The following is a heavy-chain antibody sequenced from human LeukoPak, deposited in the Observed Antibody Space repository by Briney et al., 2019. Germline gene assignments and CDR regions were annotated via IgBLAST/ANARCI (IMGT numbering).Heavy chain of an antibody. J-gene: IGHJ4*02. CDR1: GFTLSSYE. V-gene: IGHV3-74*01. D-gene: IGHD2-21*02. CDR3: ARELPREVTLDY. Sequence: GGSLRLSCAASGFTLSSYEMHWVRQAPGKGLVWVSRINSYGSRTGYADSVKGRFTISRDNAKNTLYLQMNSLRAEDTAIYYCARELPREVTLDYWGQGTLVTVSS. CDR2: INSYGSRT.